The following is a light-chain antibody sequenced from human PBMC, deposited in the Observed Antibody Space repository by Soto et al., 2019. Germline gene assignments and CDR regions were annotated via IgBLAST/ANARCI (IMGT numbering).Light chain of an antibody. V-gene: IGLV7-43*01. J-gene: IGLJ2*01. CDR3: LLYDAGARV. CDR1: TGAVTSGYY. CDR2: NPS. Sequence: QAVVPQEPSLTVSPGGTVTLTCASSTGAVTSGYYPNWFQQKPGQAPRALIYNPSNKHSWTPARFSGSLLGGKAALTLSGVQLEDEAEYYCLLYDAGARVFGGGTQLTVL.